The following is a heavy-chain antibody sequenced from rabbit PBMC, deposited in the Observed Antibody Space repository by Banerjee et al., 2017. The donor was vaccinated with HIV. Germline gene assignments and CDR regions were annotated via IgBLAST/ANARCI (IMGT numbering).Heavy chain of an antibody. CDR3: ARVDDYGDL. V-gene: IGHV1S43*01. CDR1: GIDFSSYYY. D-gene: IGHD2-1*01. Sequence: QQQLEESGGGLVKPGGTLTLTCKASGIDFSSYYYMCWVRQAPGKGLEWIGCIYSASGSTWYASWAKGRFTISKTSSTTVTLQMTSLTAADTATYFCARVDDYGDLWGQGTLVTVS. CDR2: IYSASGST. J-gene: IGHJ3*01.